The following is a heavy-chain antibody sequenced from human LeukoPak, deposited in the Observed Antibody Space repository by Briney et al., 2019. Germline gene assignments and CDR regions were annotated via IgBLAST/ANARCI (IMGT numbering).Heavy chain of an antibody. V-gene: IGHV1-2*02. D-gene: IGHD2-2*01. CDR2: INPNSGGT. Sequence: GASVKVSCKASGYTFTGYYMHWVRQAPGQGLEWMGWINPNSGGTNYAQKFQGRVTMTRDTSISTAYMELSRLRSDDTAVYYCARAPRTLGYCSSTSCTPSLGYWGQGTLVTVSS. J-gene: IGHJ4*02. CDR1: GYTFTGYY. CDR3: ARAPRTLGYCSSTSCTPSLGY.